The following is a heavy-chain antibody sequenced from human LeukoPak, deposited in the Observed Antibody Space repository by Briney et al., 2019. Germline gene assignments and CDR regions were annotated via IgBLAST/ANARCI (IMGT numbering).Heavy chain of an antibody. Sequence: PGGSLRLSCAASGFTFSNYAMSCVREAPGKGLEWVSTASGSASNTYYADSVKGRFTISRDNSKTTLYLQMNSLRADDTAVYYCAKGFQTYGELSFDVWGQGTLVAVSS. D-gene: IGHD4-17*01. CDR2: ASGSASNT. J-gene: IGHJ4*02. CDR1: GFTFSNYA. CDR3: AKGFQTYGELSFDV. V-gene: IGHV3-23*01.